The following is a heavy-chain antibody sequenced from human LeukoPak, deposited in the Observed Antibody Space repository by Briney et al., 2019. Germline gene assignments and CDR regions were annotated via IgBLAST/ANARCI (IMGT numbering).Heavy chain of an antibody. CDR3: AKTGDYGDYIGY. Sequence: GGSLRLSCAASGFTFSSYAMSWVSQAPGKGLEWVSAISGSGGSTYYADSVKGRFTISRDNSKNTLYLQMNSLRAEDTAVYYCAKTGDYGDYIGYWGQGTLVTVSS. CDR1: GFTFSSYA. CDR2: ISGSGGST. D-gene: IGHD4-17*01. J-gene: IGHJ4*02. V-gene: IGHV3-23*01.